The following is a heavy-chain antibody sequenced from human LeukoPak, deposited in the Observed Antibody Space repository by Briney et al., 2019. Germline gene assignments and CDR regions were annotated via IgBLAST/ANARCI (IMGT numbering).Heavy chain of an antibody. CDR1: GVSISGYD. CDR3: ASNSRGQIFGVDFIWFDP. J-gene: IGHJ5*02. CDR2: LYFSGST. V-gene: IGHV4-59*01. Sequence: PSETLSLTCTVSGVSISGYDWSWIRQPPGKGLEWSVYLYFSGSTNYNPSTKSRVTIAVDPSKNKYSLKLSSVTAADSAVYYCASNSRGQIFGVDFIWFDPCGQGALVTVSS. D-gene: IGHD3-3*01.